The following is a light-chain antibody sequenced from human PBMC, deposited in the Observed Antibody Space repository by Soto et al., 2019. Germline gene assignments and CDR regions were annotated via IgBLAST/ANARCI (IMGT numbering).Light chain of an antibody. CDR2: GAS. J-gene: IGKJ4*01. CDR1: QSVSSNY. CDR3: QQFSIYPLP. V-gene: IGKV3-20*01. Sequence: DSVLTMTKDTLSLSPGEGATLSCRAIQSVSSNYLAWYQQNPGQPPRLLIYGASNRATGIPDRFSGGGSGTDFTLTISRLEPEDFAVYYCQQFSIYPLPFCGGAKVDVK.